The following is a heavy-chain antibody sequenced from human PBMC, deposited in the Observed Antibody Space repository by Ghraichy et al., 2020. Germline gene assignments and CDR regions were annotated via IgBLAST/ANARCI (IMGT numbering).Heavy chain of an antibody. CDR2: ISSSSTYT. V-gene: IGHV3-21*01. D-gene: IGHD2-21*02. Sequence: GGSLRLSCAATGFTFSSYNMNWVRQAPGKGLEWVSSISSSSTYTYYIDSVKGRFTISRDNAKNSLYLQMNYLRAEDTAVYYCARDTTPTAPSYYYHGMDVWGQGTAVTVSS. J-gene: IGHJ6*02. CDR1: GFTFSSYN. CDR3: ARDTTPTAPSYYYHGMDV.